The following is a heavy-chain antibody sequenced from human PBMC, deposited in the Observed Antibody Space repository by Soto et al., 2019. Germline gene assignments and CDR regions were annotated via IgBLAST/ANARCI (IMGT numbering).Heavy chain of an antibody. V-gene: IGHV4-39*01. CDR1: GDSISTSPFY. CDR3: ARDFFDSSDYTTNWFDP. CDR2: ILHTGNA. J-gene: IGHJ5*02. Sequence: SEKLSLSCSVSGDSISTSPFYWAWIRQPPGEGLQWSGGILHTGNAHCNPSLKSRVTISVDTSKNQFSLKLTSVTAADAALYYCARDFFDSSDYTTNWFDPWGQGTLVT. D-gene: IGHD3-22*01.